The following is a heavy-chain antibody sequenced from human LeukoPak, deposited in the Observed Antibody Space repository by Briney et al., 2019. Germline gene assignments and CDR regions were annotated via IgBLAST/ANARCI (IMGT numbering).Heavy chain of an antibody. CDR1: GYTFTGYY. J-gene: IGHJ4*02. D-gene: IGHD5-24*01. CDR2: IVVGSGNT. Sequence: SVKVSCKASGYTFTGYYMHWVRQAPGQGLEWIGWIVVGSGNTNYAQKFQERVTITRDMSTSTAYMELSSLRSEDTAVYYCAAITLNPEMATIYDFDYWGQGTLVTVSS. V-gene: IGHV1-58*02. CDR3: AAITLNPEMATIYDFDY.